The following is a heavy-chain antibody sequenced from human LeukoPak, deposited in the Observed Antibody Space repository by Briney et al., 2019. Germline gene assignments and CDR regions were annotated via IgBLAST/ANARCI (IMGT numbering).Heavy chain of an antibody. V-gene: IGHV3-23*01. CDR2: ISGSGGST. Sequence: GGSLRLSCAASGFTFSSYAMSWVRQAPGKGLEWVSAISGSGGSTYYADSVKGRFAISRDNSKNTLYLQMNSLRAEDTAVYYCAKMRGIIAAAAIFDYWGQGTLVTVSS. D-gene: IGHD6-13*01. CDR3: AKMRGIIAAAAIFDY. J-gene: IGHJ4*02. CDR1: GFTFSSYA.